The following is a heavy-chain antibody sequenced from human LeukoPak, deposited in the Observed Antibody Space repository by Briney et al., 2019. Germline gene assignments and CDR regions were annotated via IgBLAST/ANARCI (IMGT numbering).Heavy chain of an antibody. CDR1: GYTFTGYY. J-gene: IGHJ5*02. D-gene: IGHD6-13*01. Sequence: GASVKVSCKASGYTFTGYYMHWVRQAPGQGLEWMGWINPNSGGTNYAQKFQGRVTMTRDTSISTAYMELSRLRSDDTAVYYCARDGGIAAAGTGPWGQGTLVTVSS. CDR3: ARDGGIAAAGTGP. V-gene: IGHV1-2*02. CDR2: INPNSGGT.